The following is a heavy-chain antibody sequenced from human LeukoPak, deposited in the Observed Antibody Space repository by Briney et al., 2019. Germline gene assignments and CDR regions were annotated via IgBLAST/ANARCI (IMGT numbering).Heavy chain of an antibody. CDR3: AKDKYSSGWFTPSFDY. J-gene: IGHJ4*02. Sequence: GRSLRLSCAASGFTFSSYGMHWVRQAPGKGLEWVAVISYDGSNKYYADSVKGRFIISRDSSKNTLYLQMNSLRAEDTAVYYCAKDKYSSGWFTPSFDYWGQGTLVTVSS. D-gene: IGHD6-19*01. V-gene: IGHV3-30*18. CDR1: GFTFSSYG. CDR2: ISYDGSNK.